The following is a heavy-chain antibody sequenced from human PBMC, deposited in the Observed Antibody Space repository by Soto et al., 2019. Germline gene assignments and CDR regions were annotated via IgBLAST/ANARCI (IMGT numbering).Heavy chain of an antibody. J-gene: IGHJ4*02. CDR2: IWYDGSNK. CDR1: GFTFSSYG. V-gene: IGHV3-33*01. D-gene: IGHD4-17*01. CDR3: VRDLSTAYGDYDYFDY. Sequence: GGSLRLSCAASGFTFSSYGMHWVRQAPGKGLEWVAVIWYDGSNKYYADSVKGRFTISRDNSKNTLYLQMNSLRAEDTAVYYCVRDLSTAYGDYDYFDYWGQGTLVTVSS.